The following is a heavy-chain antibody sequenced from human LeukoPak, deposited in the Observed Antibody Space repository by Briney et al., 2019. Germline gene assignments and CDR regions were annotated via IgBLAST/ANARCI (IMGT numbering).Heavy chain of an antibody. J-gene: IGHJ4*02. V-gene: IGHV3-30*18. D-gene: IGHD3-10*01. Sequence: GGSLRLSCAASGFTFSSYGMYWVRQAPGKGLEWVAVISYDGSNKYYADSVKGRFTISRDNSKNTLYLQMNSLRAEDTAVYYCAKAGGRFGELLPFDYWGQGTLVTVSS. CDR3: AKAGGRFGELLPFDY. CDR2: ISYDGSNK. CDR1: GFTFSSYG.